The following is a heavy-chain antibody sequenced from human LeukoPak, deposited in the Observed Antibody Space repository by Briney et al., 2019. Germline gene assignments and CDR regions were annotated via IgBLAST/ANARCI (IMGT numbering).Heavy chain of an antibody. J-gene: IGHJ4*02. V-gene: IGHV3-23*01. D-gene: IGHD4-11*01. CDR2: ISGSGDST. Sequence: QSGGSLRLSCAASGFTFTTYAMSWVRQAPGKGLEWVSAISGSGDSTYYADSVKGRFTISRDNSKNTLYLQVNSLRAEDTAVYYCAKAHYIRFLDYWGQGTLVTVSS. CDR1: GFTFTTYA. CDR3: AKAHYIRFLDY.